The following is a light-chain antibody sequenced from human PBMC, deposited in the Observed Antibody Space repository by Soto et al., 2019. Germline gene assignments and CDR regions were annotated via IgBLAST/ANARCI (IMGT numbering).Light chain of an antibody. CDR1: QSVSSSY. CDR2: GAS. J-gene: IGKJ5*01. CDR3: QQYGSSPNT. V-gene: IGKV3-20*01. Sequence: EIVLTQSPGTLSLSPGERATLSCRASQSVSSSYLSWYQQKPGQAPRLLIYGASSRATGIPDRFSGSGSGTDFTLTISRLEPEAFAVYYCQQYGSSPNTFGQGTRQEIK.